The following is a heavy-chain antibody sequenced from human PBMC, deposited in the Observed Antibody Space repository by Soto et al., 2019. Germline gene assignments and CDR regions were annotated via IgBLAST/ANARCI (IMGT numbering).Heavy chain of an antibody. CDR1: GASISGFY. V-gene: IGHV4-4*07. CDR3: VRDGTKTLRDWFDP. Sequence: SETLSLTCTVSGASISGFYWSWIRKSAGKGLEWIGRIYATGTTDYNPSLKRRVMMSVDTSKKQFSLKLRSVTAADTAVYYCVRDGTKTLRDWFDPWGQGISVTVSS. D-gene: IGHD1-1*01. CDR2: IYATGTT. J-gene: IGHJ5*02.